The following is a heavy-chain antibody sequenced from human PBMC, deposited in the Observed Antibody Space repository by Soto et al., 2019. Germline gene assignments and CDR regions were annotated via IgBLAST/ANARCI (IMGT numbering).Heavy chain of an antibody. V-gene: IGHV4-31*03. J-gene: IGHJ4*02. Sequence: SETLSLTCTVSGGSISTGGYYWSWIRQYPGKGLEWLGYIDGSGYTFYNPSLQSRLTLSMDTSKNQFSLKLSSATAADTAVYFCARKQAGFFYGIDYWGQGTLVTVS. CDR3: ARKQAGFFYGIDY. CDR1: GGSISTGGYY. D-gene: IGHD3-3*01. CDR2: IDGSGYT.